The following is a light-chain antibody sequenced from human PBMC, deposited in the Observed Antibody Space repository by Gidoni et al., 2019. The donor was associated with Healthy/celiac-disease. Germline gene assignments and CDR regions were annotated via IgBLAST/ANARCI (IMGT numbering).Light chain of an antibody. CDR1: QSVSSN. CDR3: QQYNNWPMYT. Sequence: ELCMTPSPATLSVSPGERATLSCRASQSVSSNLAWYQQKPGQAPRLLIYGASTRATGIPARFSGSGSGTEFTLTISSLQSEDFAVYYCQQYNNWPMYTFGQGTKLEIK. V-gene: IGKV3-15*01. J-gene: IGKJ2*01. CDR2: GAS.